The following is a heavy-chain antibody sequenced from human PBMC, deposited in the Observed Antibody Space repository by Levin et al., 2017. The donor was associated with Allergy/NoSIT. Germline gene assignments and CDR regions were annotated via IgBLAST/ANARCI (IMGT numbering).Heavy chain of an antibody. V-gene: IGHV3-30*18. J-gene: IGHJ4*02. Sequence: GESLKISCAASAFTFSKYGMHWVRQAPGKGLEWVAVISYDGSKEYYAESVKGRFTISRDNSKNTLYLQMNSLRAEDTAVYYCVKSSDYLVGVDYWGQGTLVTVSS. CDR1: AFTFSKYG. D-gene: IGHD4-17*01. CDR3: VKSSDYLVGVDY. CDR2: ISYDGSKE.